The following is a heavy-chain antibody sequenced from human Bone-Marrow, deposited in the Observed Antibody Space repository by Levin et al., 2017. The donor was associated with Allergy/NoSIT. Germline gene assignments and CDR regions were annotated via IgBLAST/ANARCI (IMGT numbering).Heavy chain of an antibody. D-gene: IGHD2-21*01. V-gene: IGHV3-66*01. J-gene: IGHJ3*02. CDR3: AIAGIRSPSNDAFDI. CDR2: LYLDAPT. Sequence: GGSLRLSCAASGFTVSGHYISWVRQAPAKGLEWLSLLYLDAPTSSPDSVQGRFTISRDSSKNTLYLQMNSLRAEDTAVYYCAIAGIRSPSNDAFDIWGLGTVVSVSS. CDR1: GFTVSGHY.